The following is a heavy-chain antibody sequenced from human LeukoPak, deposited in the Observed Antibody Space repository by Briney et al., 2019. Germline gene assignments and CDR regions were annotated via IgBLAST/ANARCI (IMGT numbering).Heavy chain of an antibody. CDR1: GFTFSSYW. V-gene: IGHV3-74*01. J-gene: IGHJ4*01. CDR2: INSDGSST. Sequence: PGGCLRLSCAASGFTFSSYWMHWVRQAPGKGLVWVSRINSDGSSTNYGDSVKGRFTISRDNAKNTLYLQMNSLRAEDTAMYYCARAVYYSNYLGYWGQGTLVTVSS. D-gene: IGHD3-10*01. CDR3: ARAVYYSNYLGY.